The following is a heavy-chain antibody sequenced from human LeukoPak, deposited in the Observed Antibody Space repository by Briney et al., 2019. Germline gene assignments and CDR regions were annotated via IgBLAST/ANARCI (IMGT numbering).Heavy chain of an antibody. Sequence: SETLSLTCTVSGDSMRSYFWSWLRQPPGKGLEWIGYIYYSGAINYNPFLMSRVTISVDASKNKFSLNLNSVTAADTAVYYCARVDTMVRGVITWGQGTLVTVSP. J-gene: IGHJ5*02. CDR2: IYYSGAI. CDR1: GDSMRSYF. D-gene: IGHD3-10*01. CDR3: ARVDTMVRGVIT. V-gene: IGHV4-59*08.